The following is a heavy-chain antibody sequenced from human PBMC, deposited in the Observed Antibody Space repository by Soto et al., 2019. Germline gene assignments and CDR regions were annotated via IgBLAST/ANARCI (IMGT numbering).Heavy chain of an antibody. CDR1: GVSLSSHY. J-gene: IGHJ4*02. CDR2: ISYSGST. Sequence: SETLSLTCSVSGVSLSSHYWTWLRQPPGKGLQWIVYISYSGSTYYNPSLKSRVTISADTSRNQFSLKLSSVIAADTAVYFCARADPDASVGYWGQGTPVTVSS. D-gene: IGHD3-16*01. CDR3: ARADPDASVGY. V-gene: IGHV4-59*11.